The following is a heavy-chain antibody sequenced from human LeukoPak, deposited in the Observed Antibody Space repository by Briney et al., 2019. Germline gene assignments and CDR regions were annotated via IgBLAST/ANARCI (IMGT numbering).Heavy chain of an antibody. V-gene: IGHV4-59*01. CDR2: IYNSGST. CDR1: GGSISSYY. D-gene: IGHD1-1*01. J-gene: IGHJ4*02. CDR3: SRESAGTTISH. Sequence: SETLSLTCTVSGGSISSYYWSWIRQPPGKGLEWIGYIYNSGSTNYNPSLKSRVTISVNTPKNQFSLRLSSVTAADTAVYYCSRESAGTTISHWGQGTLVTVSS.